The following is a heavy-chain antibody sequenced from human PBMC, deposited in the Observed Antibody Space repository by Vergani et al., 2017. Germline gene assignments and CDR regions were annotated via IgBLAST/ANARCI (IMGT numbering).Heavy chain of an antibody. CDR3: AKPAXAGPRGYYYYYMDV. CDR1: GFTVSSNY. Sequence: EVQLVESGGGLVQPGGSLRLSCAASGFTVSSNYMRWVRQAPGKGLEWVSVIYSGGSTYYADSVKGRFTISRDNSKNTLYLQMSSLRAEDTAVYYCAKPAXAGPRGYYYYYMDVWGKGTTVTVSS. CDR2: IYSGGST. V-gene: IGHV3-66*02. D-gene: IGHD6-13*01. J-gene: IGHJ6*03.